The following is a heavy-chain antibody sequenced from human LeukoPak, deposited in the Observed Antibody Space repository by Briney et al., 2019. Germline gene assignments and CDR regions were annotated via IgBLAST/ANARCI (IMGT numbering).Heavy chain of an antibody. D-gene: IGHD3-9*01. CDR3: AGGIRYFDWFYYYGMDV. J-gene: IGHJ6*04. Sequence: PSETLSLTCAVYGGSFSGYYWSWIRQPPGKGLEWIGEINHSGSTNYNPSLKSRVTISVDTSKNQFSLKLSSVTAADTAVYYCAGGIRYFDWFYYYGMDVWGKGTTVTVSS. CDR1: GGSFSGYY. V-gene: IGHV4-34*01. CDR2: INHSGST.